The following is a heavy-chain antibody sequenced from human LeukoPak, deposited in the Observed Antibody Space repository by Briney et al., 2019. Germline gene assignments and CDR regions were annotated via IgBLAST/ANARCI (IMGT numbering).Heavy chain of an antibody. Sequence: APVKVSCKASGYTFTSYAMHWVRQAPGQRLEWMGWINAGNGNTKYSQKFQGRVTITRDTSASTAYMELSSLRSEDTAVYYCARDDSSSWSLDYWGQGTLVTVSS. V-gene: IGHV1-3*01. CDR1: GYTFTSYA. CDR2: INAGNGNT. J-gene: IGHJ4*02. D-gene: IGHD6-13*01. CDR3: ARDDSSSWSLDY.